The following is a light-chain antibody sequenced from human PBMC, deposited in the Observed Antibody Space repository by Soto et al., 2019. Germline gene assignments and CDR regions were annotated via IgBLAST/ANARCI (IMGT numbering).Light chain of an antibody. CDR2: EVS. J-gene: IGLJ2*01. CDR3: SSYTRSSTVV. Sequence: QSALTQPPSVSGTPGQSVTISCTGTSSDVGSYNRVSWYQQPPGTAPKLMIYEVSNRPSGVPDRFSGSKSGNTASLTISGLQAEDEADYYCSSYTRSSTVVFGGGTKLPVL. V-gene: IGLV2-18*02. CDR1: SSDVGSYNR.